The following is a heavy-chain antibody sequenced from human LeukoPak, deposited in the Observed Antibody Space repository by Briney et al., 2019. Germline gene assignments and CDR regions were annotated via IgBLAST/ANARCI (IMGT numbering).Heavy chain of an antibody. J-gene: IGHJ5*02. D-gene: IGHD3-22*01. CDR1: GVPISSGDYY. V-gene: IGHV4-31*03. CDR3: ARAIRGRMIVVPVDTRFDP. Sequence: SQTLSLTCTVSGVPISSGDYYWGWIRQHPEKGLEWIVYTFYSGSTYYNPSLKSRVTISVDTSKNQFSLKLSSVTAADTAVYYCARAIRGRMIVVPVDTRFDPWGQGTLVTVSS. CDR2: TFYSGST.